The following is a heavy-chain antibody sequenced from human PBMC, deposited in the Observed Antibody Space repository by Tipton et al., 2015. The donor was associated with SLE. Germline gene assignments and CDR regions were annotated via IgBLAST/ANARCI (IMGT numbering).Heavy chain of an antibody. CDR1: GYTFTSYY. J-gene: IGHJ3*02. CDR2: INPSDTNT. CDR3: ARPLNSRYYYESTSYDTTGGAFDI. V-gene: IGHV1-46*01. Sequence: QLVQSGAEVKRPGASVKVSCKASGYTFTSYYVHWVRQAPGQGLEWLGIINPSDTNTSYVQKLQGRVTLTRDTSTTTVYMELSSLRFEDTAMYYCARPLNSRYYYESTSYDTTGGAFDIWGQGTMLTVSS. D-gene: IGHD3-22*01.